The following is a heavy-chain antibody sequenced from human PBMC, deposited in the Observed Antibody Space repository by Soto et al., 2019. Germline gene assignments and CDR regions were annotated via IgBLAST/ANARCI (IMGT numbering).Heavy chain of an antibody. CDR1: GYTFTSYV. J-gene: IGHJ5*02. V-gene: IGHV1-18*01. Sequence: ASVKASCKTSGYTFTSYVIIWVRQAPGQGLEWMGWISAYNGNTNYAQKLQGRVTMTTDTSTSTAYMELRSLRSDDTAVYYCASHKYYDILTGHNWFDPWGQGTLVTVSS. D-gene: IGHD3-9*01. CDR2: ISAYNGNT. CDR3: ASHKYYDILTGHNWFDP.